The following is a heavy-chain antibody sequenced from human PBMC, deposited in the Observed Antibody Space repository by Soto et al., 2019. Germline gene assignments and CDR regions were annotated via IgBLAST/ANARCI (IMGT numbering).Heavy chain of an antibody. V-gene: IGHV3-21*01. J-gene: IGHJ6*02. CDR3: ARVRLVRFNSYYYGMDV. Sequence: GGSLRLSCAASGFTFSSYSMNWVRQAPGKGLEWVSSISSSSSYIYYADPVKGRFTISRDNAKNSLYLQMNSLRAEDTAVYYCARVRLVRFNSYYYGMDVWGQGTTVTVSS. CDR2: ISSSSSYI. CDR1: GFTFSSYS. D-gene: IGHD2-2*01.